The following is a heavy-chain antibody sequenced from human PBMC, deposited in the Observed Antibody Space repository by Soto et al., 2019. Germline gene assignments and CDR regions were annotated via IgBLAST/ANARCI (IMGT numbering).Heavy chain of an antibody. CDR2: ISGSGGST. J-gene: IGHJ4*02. CDR3: AKGTESYSSGWAGY. Sequence: GGSLRLSCAASGFTFSSYAMSWVRQAPGKGLEWVSAISGSGGSTYYADSVKGRFTISRDNSKNTLYLQMNSLRAEDTAVYYCAKGTESYSSGWAGYWGQGTLVTVSS. V-gene: IGHV3-23*01. D-gene: IGHD6-19*01. CDR1: GFTFSSYA.